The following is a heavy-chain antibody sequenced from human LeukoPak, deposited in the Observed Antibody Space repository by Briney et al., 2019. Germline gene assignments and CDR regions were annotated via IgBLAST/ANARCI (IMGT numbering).Heavy chain of an antibody. D-gene: IGHD6-6*01. J-gene: IGHJ6*03. V-gene: IGHV4-61*02. Sequence: SQTLSLTCTVSGGSISSGSYYWSWIRQPAGKGLEWIGRIYTSGSTNYNPSLKSRVTISVDTSKNQFSLKLSAVTAADTAVYYCAREGQLARFGYYYMDVWGKGTTVTVSS. CDR1: GGSISSGSYY. CDR3: AREGQLARFGYYYMDV. CDR2: IYTSGST.